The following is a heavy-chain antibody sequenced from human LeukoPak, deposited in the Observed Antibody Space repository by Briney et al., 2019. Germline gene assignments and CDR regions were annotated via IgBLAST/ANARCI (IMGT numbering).Heavy chain of an antibody. CDR3: ARRGLRSQSGKPYYGSDV. D-gene: IGHD3-10*01. Sequence: GGSLRLSCAASEFTFSNYWMSWVRQAPGKGLDWVAIIKQDGSEKQYVESVKGRFTNYRKNDKNSLYLQMNSLGAEDTAVYYCARRGLRSQSGKPYYGSDVWGQGTTVT. CDR1: EFTFSNYW. CDR2: IKQDGSEK. J-gene: IGHJ6*02. V-gene: IGHV3-7*01.